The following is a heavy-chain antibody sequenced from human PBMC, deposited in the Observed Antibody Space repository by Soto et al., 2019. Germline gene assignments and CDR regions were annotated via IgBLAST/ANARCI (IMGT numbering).Heavy chain of an antibody. J-gene: IGHJ4*02. Sequence: ASVKVSCKASRYTFTSYGISWVRQAPGQGLKWMGWISAYNGNTNYAQKLQGRVTMTTDTSTSTAYMELRSLRSDDTAVYYCARGTYDFWSDPFDYWGQGTLVTVSS. D-gene: IGHD3-3*01. V-gene: IGHV1-18*01. CDR2: ISAYNGNT. CDR1: RYTFTSYG. CDR3: ARGTYDFWSDPFDY.